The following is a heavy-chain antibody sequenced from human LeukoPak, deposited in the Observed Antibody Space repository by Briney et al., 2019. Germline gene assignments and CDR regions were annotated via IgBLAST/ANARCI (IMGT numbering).Heavy chain of an antibody. CDR1: SYTFTPYG. D-gene: IGHD6-13*01. CDR2: ISDYNGNT. Sequence: ASVKVSCKASSYTFTPYGISWVRQAPGQGLEWMGWISDYNGNTNYAQKLQGRVTMTTDTSTNTAYMELRSLRSDDTAVYYCARRSSSWYAFDSWGQGTLVTVSS. CDR3: ARRSSSWYAFDS. J-gene: IGHJ4*02. V-gene: IGHV1-18*01.